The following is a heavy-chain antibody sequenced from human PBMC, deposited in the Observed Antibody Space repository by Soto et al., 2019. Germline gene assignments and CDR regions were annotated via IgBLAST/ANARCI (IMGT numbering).Heavy chain of an antibody. Sequence: QVQLVQSGAEVKKPGSSVKVSCKASGGTFSSYASSWVRQAPGQGLEWMGGNIAIFGKANYAQKFQDRFMINSKQTASTASMELSSLGSEDTAEYYCERAFNITRGLDAFDIWGQGKMVTVS. CDR1: GGTFSSYA. D-gene: IGHD3-10*01. CDR3: ERAFNITRGLDAFDI. J-gene: IGHJ3*02. CDR2: NIAIFGKA. V-gene: IGHV1-69*01.